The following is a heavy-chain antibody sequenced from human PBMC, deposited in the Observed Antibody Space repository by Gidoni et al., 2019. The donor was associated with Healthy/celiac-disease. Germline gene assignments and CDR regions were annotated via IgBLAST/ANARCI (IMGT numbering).Heavy chain of an antibody. Sequence: GESGGVVVQPGGSLRLSCAASGFTFDDYTMHWVRQAPGKGLEWVSLISWDGGSTYYADSVKGRFTISRDNSKNSLYLQMNSLRTEDTALYYCAKEVGAEWYFDLWGRGTLVTVSS. CDR1: GFTFDDYT. CDR2: ISWDGGST. CDR3: AKEVGAEWYFDL. D-gene: IGHD1-26*01. J-gene: IGHJ2*01. V-gene: IGHV3-43*01.